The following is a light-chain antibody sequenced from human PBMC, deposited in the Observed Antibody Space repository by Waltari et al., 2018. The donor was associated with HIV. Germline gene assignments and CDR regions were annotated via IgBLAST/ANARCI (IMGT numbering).Light chain of an antibody. CDR2: EVS. V-gene: IGLV2-14*01. Sequence: QSALTQPASVSGSPGQSITVSCTGTSSDVGAYDFVSWYQQTPGTAPNLVIYEVSYRPSGISNRCSGSKSGNTASLTISGLQTEDEADYYCSSFTTSNYLLFGGGTKVTVL. CDR1: SSDVGAYDF. J-gene: IGLJ2*01. CDR3: SSFTTSNYLL.